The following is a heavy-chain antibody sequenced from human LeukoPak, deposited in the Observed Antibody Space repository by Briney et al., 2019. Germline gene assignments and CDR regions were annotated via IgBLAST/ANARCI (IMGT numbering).Heavy chain of an antibody. J-gene: IGHJ3*02. V-gene: IGHV4-59*08. D-gene: IGHD5-18*01. CDR2: IYYNGNT. CDR1: GGSISSYY. Sequence: SETLSLTCAVSGGSISSYYWSWIRQPPGKGLEWTAYIYYNGNTNYNPSFKSRVTISVDTSKNQFSLKLSSVAAADTAIYYCARQPSATAAFDIWGQGTMVTVSS. CDR3: ARQPSATAAFDI.